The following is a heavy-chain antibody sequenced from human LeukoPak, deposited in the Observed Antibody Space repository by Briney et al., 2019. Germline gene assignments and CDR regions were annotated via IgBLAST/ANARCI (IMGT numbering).Heavy chain of an antibody. J-gene: IGHJ4*02. V-gene: IGHV3-7*04. CDR1: GFTFSRHW. CDR2: IKQDGSDN. D-gene: IGHD3-3*01. CDR3: AREGNYNFDF. Sequence: GGSLRLSCAASGFTFSRHWMSWVRQAPGKGLEWVANIKQDGSDNYYVASVKGRFTISRDNAKNSLYLQMNSLRAEDTAVYYCAREGNYNFDFWGQGTLVTVSS.